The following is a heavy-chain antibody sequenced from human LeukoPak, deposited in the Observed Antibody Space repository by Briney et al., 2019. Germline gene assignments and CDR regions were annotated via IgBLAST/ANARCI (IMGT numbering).Heavy chain of an antibody. Sequence: GGSLRLSCAASGFTFSSYWMNWVRQAPGKGLEWVANIKQDGSAKYYVDSVKGRFTISRDDAKNSLYLQMNSLRAEDTAMYYCARAIWFGEPDYWGQGALVSVSS. CDR3: ARAIWFGEPDY. J-gene: IGHJ4*02. V-gene: IGHV3-7*01. CDR2: IKQDGSAK. CDR1: GFTFSSYW. D-gene: IGHD3-10*01.